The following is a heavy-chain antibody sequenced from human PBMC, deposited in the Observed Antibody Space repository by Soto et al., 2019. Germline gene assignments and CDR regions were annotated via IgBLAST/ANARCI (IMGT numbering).Heavy chain of an antibody. D-gene: IGHD6-19*01. J-gene: IGHJ4*02. CDR3: VRDDIAVSGATPDY. CDR1: GYTFASFG. Sequence: QVQLVQSGGEVKTPGASVKVSCTASGYTFASFGVTWVRQAPGQGLEWVGWISAYNGATHYAQKFQGRVTLTTDTSTNTVSLELRSLKADDTALYSCVRDDIAVSGATPDYWGQGTLVTVSS. V-gene: IGHV1-18*01. CDR2: ISAYNGAT.